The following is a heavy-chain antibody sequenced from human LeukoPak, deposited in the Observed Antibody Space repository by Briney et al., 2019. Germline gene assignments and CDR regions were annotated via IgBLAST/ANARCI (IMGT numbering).Heavy chain of an antibody. J-gene: IGHJ5*02. CDR2: MNPNSGNT. CDR3: ARAIRYCSSTSCYTVDP. Sequence: ASVTVSCKASGYTFTSYDINWVRQATGQGLEWMGWMNPNSGNTGYAQKFQGRVTITRNTSISTAYMELSSLRSEDTAVYYCARAIRYCSSTSCYTVDPWGQGTLVTVSS. V-gene: IGHV1-8*03. CDR1: GYTFTSYD. D-gene: IGHD2-2*02.